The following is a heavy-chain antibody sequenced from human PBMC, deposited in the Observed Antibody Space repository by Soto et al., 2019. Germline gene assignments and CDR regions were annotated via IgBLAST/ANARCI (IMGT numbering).Heavy chain of an antibody. CDR2: ISYDEATT. CDR3: ASQMYFFDSSGYFPPPI. J-gene: IGHJ4*02. V-gene: IGHV3-30-3*01. CDR1: GSAFRGYS. Sequence: PGGSLRLSCSASGSAFRGYSIHWVRQAPGKGLERITLISYDEATTFYADSVKGRFTISRDDSKNVSYLQMDSLRREDTGVYFCASQMYFFDSSGYFPPPIWGQGTLVTVSS. D-gene: IGHD3-22*01.